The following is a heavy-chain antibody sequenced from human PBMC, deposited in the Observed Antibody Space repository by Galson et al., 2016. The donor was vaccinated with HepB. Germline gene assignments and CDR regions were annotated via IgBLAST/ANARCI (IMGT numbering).Heavy chain of an antibody. J-gene: IGHJ3*01. D-gene: IGHD6-19*01. Sequence: LEWVALIWYDGNNKYYADSVKGRFTISRDNSKNTLYLQMNSLRAEDTAVYYCARERPDIAVAAFDYWGRGTMVTVSS. V-gene: IGHV3-33*01. CDR2: IWYDGNNK. CDR3: ARERPDIAVAAFDY.